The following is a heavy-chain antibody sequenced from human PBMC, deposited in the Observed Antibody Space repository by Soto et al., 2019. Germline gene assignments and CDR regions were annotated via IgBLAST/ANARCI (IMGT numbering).Heavy chain of an antibody. CDR3: AGQLYSGVWYGVDY. CDR2: IWYDGSNK. Sequence: GGSLGLSCAASGFTFSSYGMHWVRQAPGKGLEWVAVIWYDGSNKYYADSVKGRFTISRDNSRNTLYLQMNSLRAEDSAVYYCAGQLYSGVWYGVDYWGQGTLVTVSS. V-gene: IGHV3-33*01. CDR1: GFTFSSYG. J-gene: IGHJ4*02. D-gene: IGHD6-19*01.